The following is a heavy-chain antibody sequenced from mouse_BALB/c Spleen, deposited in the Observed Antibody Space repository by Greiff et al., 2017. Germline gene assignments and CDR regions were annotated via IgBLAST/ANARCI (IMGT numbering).Heavy chain of an antibody. CDR1: GFTFTAYY. CDR2: IRNKANGYTT. V-gene: IGHV7-3*02. Sequence: VKLVESGGGLVQPGGSLRLSCATSGFTFTAYYMSWVRQPPGKALEWLGFIRNKANGYTTEYSASVKGRFTISRANSQSILYLQMNTLRAEDSATYYCARDTTDYAMDYWGQGTSVTVSS. CDR3: ARDTTDYAMDY. J-gene: IGHJ4*01.